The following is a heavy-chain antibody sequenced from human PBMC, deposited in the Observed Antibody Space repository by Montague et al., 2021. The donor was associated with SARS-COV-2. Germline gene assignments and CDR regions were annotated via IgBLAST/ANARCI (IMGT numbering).Heavy chain of an antibody. CDR1: GGSFSGYY. CDR3: ARRGSSVWGVTVSAELDY. CDR2: INQSGRT. D-gene: IGHD3-10*01. Sequence: SETLSLTCAVYGGSFSGYYWSWIRQPPEKGLEWIGEINQSGRTNNNPSLKSRVIISVDTSKNQFSLKPSSVTAADTAVYYCARRGSSVWGVTVSAELDYWGQGILVSVSS. V-gene: IGHV4-34*01. J-gene: IGHJ4*02.